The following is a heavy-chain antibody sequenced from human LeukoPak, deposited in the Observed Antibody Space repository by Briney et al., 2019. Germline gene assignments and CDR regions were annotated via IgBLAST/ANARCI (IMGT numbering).Heavy chain of an antibody. CDR3: ARLADCSSSSCRSFDY. Sequence: ASVTVSCKASGYPFTGYYLHWVRQAPGQGLEWVGWINPNSGFTNYAQKFQGRVTMTRDTSISTAYMELSRLRSDDTAVYYCARLADCSSSSCRSFDYWGQGTLVTVSS. V-gene: IGHV1-2*02. CDR2: INPNSGFT. J-gene: IGHJ4*02. CDR1: GYPFTGYY. D-gene: IGHD2-2*01.